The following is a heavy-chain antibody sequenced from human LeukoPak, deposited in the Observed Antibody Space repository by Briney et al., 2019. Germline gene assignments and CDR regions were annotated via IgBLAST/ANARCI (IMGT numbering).Heavy chain of an antibody. CDR2: ISSSGSYK. J-gene: IGHJ4*02. Sequence: GGSLRLSCAASGFTFSTYRMTWVRRAPGKGWNWVSYISSSGSYKYYADSVKGRFTVSRDNAKNSLYLQMNSLRAEDTAVYYCARDYDILTGYSRFDYRGQGTLVTVSS. V-gene: IGHV3-21*05. CDR1: GFTFSTYR. CDR3: ARDYDILTGYSRFDY. D-gene: IGHD3-9*01.